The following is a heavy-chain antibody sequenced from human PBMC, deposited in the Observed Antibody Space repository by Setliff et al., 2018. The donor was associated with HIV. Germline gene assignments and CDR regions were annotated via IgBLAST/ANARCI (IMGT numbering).Heavy chain of an antibody. D-gene: IGHD3-9*01. CDR3: ASHQHNFTGYYYYYYYMAV. CDR2: IYTSGST. Sequence: PSETLSLTCTVSDDPINSFYWSWIRQPPGKGLEWIGYIYTSGSTNYNPSLEGRVTISVDTPKNQFSLKLSSVTAADTAVYYCASHQHNFTGYYYYYYYMAVWGRGTMVTVSS. CDR1: DDPINSFY. V-gene: IGHV4-4*09. J-gene: IGHJ6*03.